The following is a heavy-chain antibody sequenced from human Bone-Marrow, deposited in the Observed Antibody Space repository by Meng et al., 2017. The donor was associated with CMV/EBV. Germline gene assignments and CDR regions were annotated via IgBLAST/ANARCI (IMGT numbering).Heavy chain of an antibody. D-gene: IGHD6-25*01. CDR3: AKFAVVATGTDFLAS. CDR1: GFTFSNFG. J-gene: IGHJ4*02. V-gene: IGHV3-23*01. Sequence: GESLKISCTAAGFTFSNFGMTWVRQAPGTGLEWVSGISGSGRSTYYADSVKGRFTISRDNSRSTLSLQMNSLRAEDTAIYYCAKFAVVATGTDFLASWGQGTLVTVSS. CDR2: ISGSGRST.